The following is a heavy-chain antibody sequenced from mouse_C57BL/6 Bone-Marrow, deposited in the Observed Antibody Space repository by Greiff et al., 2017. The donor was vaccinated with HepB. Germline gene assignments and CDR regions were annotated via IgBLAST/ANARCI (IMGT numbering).Heavy chain of an antibody. CDR2: IGPGSGST. V-gene: IGHV1-77*01. CDR1: GYTFTDYY. J-gene: IGHJ1*03. CDR3: ARSHYYGSSCWYFDV. D-gene: IGHD1-1*01. Sequence: VQQQQSGAELVKPGASVKISCKASGYTFTDYYVNWVKQRPGQGLEWIGKIGPGSGSTYYNEKFKGKATLTADKSSSTAYMQLSSLTFEDYAVYFCARSHYYGSSCWYFDVWGTGTTVTVSS.